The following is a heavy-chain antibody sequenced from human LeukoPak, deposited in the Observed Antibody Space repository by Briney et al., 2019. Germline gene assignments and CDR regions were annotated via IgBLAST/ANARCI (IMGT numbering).Heavy chain of an antibody. D-gene: IGHD2-15*01. V-gene: IGHV1-2*02. CDR1: GYTFTSYD. CDR2: INPSDGDT. Sequence: ASVKVSCKASGYTFTSYDINWVRQAPGQGLEWMGWINPSDGDTKSARKFQGRVTMTRDTSISTAYLELSRLTSDDTAIYYCARDCSGADCYSGNAFDIWGQGTMVTVSS. CDR3: ARDCSGADCYSGNAFDI. J-gene: IGHJ3*02.